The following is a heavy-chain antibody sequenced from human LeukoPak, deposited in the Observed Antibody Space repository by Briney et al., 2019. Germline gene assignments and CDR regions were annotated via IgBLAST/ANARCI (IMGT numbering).Heavy chain of an antibody. J-gene: IGHJ4*02. CDR1: GFTFGNYA. CDR3: AKDGGRGWSHFDY. Sequence: GGSLRLSCAASGFTFGNYALSWVRQAPGKGLEWVSAISGSGISTYYADSVEGRFTISRDNSKNTLYLQMNSLRAEDTAVYYCAKDGGRGWSHFDYWGQGTLVTVSS. V-gene: IGHV3-23*01. D-gene: IGHD6-19*01. CDR2: ISGSGIST.